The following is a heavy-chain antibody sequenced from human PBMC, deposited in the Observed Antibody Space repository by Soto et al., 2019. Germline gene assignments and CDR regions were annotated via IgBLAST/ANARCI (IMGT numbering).Heavy chain of an antibody. J-gene: IGHJ4*02. Sequence: VKVSCKASGGTFSSYAISWVRQAPGQGLEWMGGINPIFGTPHYAQKYQGRVTITADTFTNTAYMELTRLTSDDTAVYFCAREGRHFDYWGQGTLVTVSS. V-gene: IGHV1-69*06. CDR2: INPIFGTP. CDR3: AREGRHFDY. CDR1: GGTFSSYA.